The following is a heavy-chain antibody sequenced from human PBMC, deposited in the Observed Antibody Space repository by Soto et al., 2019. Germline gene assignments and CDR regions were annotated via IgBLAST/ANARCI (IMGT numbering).Heavy chain of an antibody. CDR1: GGSFSGYY. CDR3: ARGVVVPAATTRYWYFDL. Sequence: SETLSLTCAVYGGSFSGYYWSWIRQPPGKXLEWIGEINHSGSTNYNPSLKSRVTISVDTSKNQFSLKLSSVTAADTAVYYCARGVVVPAATTRYWYFDLWGRGSLVTVSS. D-gene: IGHD2-2*01. V-gene: IGHV4-34*01. J-gene: IGHJ2*01. CDR2: INHSGST.